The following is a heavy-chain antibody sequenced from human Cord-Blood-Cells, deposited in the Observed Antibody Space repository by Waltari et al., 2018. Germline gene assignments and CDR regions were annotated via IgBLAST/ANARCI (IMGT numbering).Heavy chain of an antibody. Sequence: EVQLVESGGGLVKPGGSLRLSCAASGFTFRSYSMNWVRQAQGKGLEWVSSISSSSSYIYYADSVKGRFTISRDNAKNSLYLQMNSLRAEDTAVYYCARDSRSYDFWSGYYNSAFDIWGQGTMVTVSS. J-gene: IGHJ3*02. D-gene: IGHD3-3*01. CDR3: ARDSRSYDFWSGYYNSAFDI. CDR1: GFTFRSYS. V-gene: IGHV3-21*01. CDR2: ISSSSSYI.